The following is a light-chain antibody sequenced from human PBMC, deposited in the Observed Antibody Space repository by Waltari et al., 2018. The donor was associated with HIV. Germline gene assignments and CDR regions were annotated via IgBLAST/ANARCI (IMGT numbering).Light chain of an antibody. CDR1: QRLLHTNGHND. V-gene: IGKV2-28*01. Sequence: IVMTQSPLSLPVTPGEPASIACRSNQRLLHTNGHNDMDWYFQKPGHCPQVLIYMTSNRAYGVTDRFSGTGSGSDFALKISRVEAEDVRIYYCMQALQTPRTSGQGNKVEIK. J-gene: IGKJ1*01. CDR3: MQALQTPRT. CDR2: MTS.